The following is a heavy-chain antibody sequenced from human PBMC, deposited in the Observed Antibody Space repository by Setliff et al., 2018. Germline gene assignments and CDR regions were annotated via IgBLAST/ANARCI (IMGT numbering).Heavy chain of an antibody. CDR1: GFTFGDHF. V-gene: IGHV3-72*01. CDR2: IKNKVNTFST. CDR3: ARVGYCDGPTCYPFDY. D-gene: IGHD2-2*01. J-gene: IGHJ4*02. Sequence: SCAASGFTFGDHFMDWVRQPPGKGLEWVGRIKNKVNTFSTQYAASVNGRFSISRDDSKSSLYLQMNSLKSEDTAVYYCARVGYCDGPTCYPFDYWGPGTLVTVSS.